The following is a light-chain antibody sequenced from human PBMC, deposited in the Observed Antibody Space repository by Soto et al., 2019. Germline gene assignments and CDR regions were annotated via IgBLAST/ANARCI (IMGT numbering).Light chain of an antibody. J-gene: IGLJ1*01. CDR2: DVS. CDR1: SSDIGAYDY. V-gene: IGLV2-14*03. CDR3: SSYTSGSTV. Sequence: QSVLTQPASVSGSPGQSITISCTGTSSDIGAYDYVSWYQQHPGKAPKLMIFDVSNRPSGVSNRFSGSKSGNTASLTISGLQAEDEADYYCSSYTSGSTVFGTGTKVTVL.